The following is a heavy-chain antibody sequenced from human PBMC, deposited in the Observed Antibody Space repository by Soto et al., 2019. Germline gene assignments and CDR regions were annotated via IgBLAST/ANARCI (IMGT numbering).Heavy chain of an antibody. Sequence: GGSLRLSCAASGFTFSSYWISWVRQAPGKGLEWVANIKQDGSEKYYVDSVKGRFTISRDDAKNSLYLQMNSLRAEDTAVYYCARSSGWDFDIWGQGTMVTISS. CDR1: GFTFSSYW. D-gene: IGHD6-19*01. V-gene: IGHV3-7*02. CDR2: IKQDGSEK. J-gene: IGHJ3*02. CDR3: ARSSGWDFDI.